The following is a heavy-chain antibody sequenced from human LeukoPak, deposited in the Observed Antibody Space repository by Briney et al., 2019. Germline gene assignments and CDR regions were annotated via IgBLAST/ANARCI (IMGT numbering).Heavy chain of an antibody. D-gene: IGHD4-17*01. J-gene: IGHJ4*02. V-gene: IGHV4-59*01. Sequence: PSETLSLTCTVSGGFISSYYWSWIRQPPGKGLEWIGYIYYSGSTNYNPSLKSRVTISVDTSKNQFSLKLSSVTAADTAVYYCARGTYGDYVLDYWGQGTLVTVSS. CDR2: IYYSGST. CDR3: ARGTYGDYVLDY. CDR1: GGFISSYY.